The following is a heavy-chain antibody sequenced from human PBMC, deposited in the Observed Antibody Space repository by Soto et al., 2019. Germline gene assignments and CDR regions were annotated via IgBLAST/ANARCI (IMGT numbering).Heavy chain of an antibody. CDR2: IDPSDSYT. CDR3: ARQGVGAPGTDF. V-gene: IGHV5-10-1*01. Sequence: GESLKISCQGSGYSFSSYWISWVRQMPGKGLEWMGRIDPSDSYTNYSPSFQGNVTVSADKSVNTAYLHWSSLKASDTAIYYCARQGVGAPGTDFWGQGTLVTVSS. J-gene: IGHJ4*02. CDR1: GYSFSSYW. D-gene: IGHD1-26*01.